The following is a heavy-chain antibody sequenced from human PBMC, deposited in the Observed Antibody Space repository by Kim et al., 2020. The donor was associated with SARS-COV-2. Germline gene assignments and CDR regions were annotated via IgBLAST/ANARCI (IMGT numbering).Heavy chain of an antibody. J-gene: IGHJ6*02. Sequence: ASVKVSCKASGYTFTSYYMHWVRQAPGQGLEWMGIINPSGGSTSYAQKFQGRVTMTRDTSTSTVYMELSSLRSEDTAVYYCARGYSGYDSNYYYGMDVWGQGTTVTVSS. CDR3: ARGYSGYDSNYYYGMDV. CDR2: INPSGGST. CDR1: GYTFTSYY. V-gene: IGHV1-46*01. D-gene: IGHD5-12*01.